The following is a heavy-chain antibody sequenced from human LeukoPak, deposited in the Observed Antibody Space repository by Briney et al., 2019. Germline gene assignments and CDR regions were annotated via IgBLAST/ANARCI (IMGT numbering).Heavy chain of an antibody. CDR2: IDYSGST. Sequence: SETLSLTCTVSGGSISSSSYYWGWIRQPPGQGLEWIGSIDYSGSTYYNPSLKSRVTISVDTSKNQFSLKLSSVTAADTAVYYCARDPATSCTGGSCYSDHWGQGTLVTVSS. V-gene: IGHV4-39*07. CDR3: ARDPATSCTGGSCYSDH. CDR1: GGSISSSSYY. D-gene: IGHD2-15*01. J-gene: IGHJ5*02.